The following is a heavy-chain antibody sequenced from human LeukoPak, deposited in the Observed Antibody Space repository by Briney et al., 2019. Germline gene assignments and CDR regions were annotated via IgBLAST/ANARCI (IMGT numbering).Heavy chain of an antibody. D-gene: IGHD3-22*01. CDR1: GYSFTSYW. CDR2: IYPGDSDT. J-gene: IGHJ4*02. CDR3: ARYDWVAYYYDSSGSHFDY. V-gene: IGHV5-51*01. Sequence: GESLKISCKGSGYSFTSYWIGWVRQMPGKGLEWMGIIYPGDSDTRYSPSFQGQVTISADKSISTAYLQWSSLKASDTAMYYCARYDWVAYYYDSSGSHFDYWGQGTLVTVSS.